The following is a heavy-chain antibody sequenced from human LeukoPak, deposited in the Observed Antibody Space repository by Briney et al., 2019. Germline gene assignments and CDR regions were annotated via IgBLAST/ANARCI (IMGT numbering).Heavy chain of an antibody. CDR3: ARDRGYYGSGSYYNPFFFDY. CDR2: IYHSGST. V-gene: IGHV4-30-2*01. CDR1: GGSISSGGYY. D-gene: IGHD3-10*01. Sequence: PSETLSLTCTVSGGSISSGGYYWSWIRQPPGKGLEWIGYIYHSGSTYYNPSLKSRVTISVDTSKNQFSLKLSSVTAADTAVYYCARDRGYYGSGSYYNPFFFDYWGQGTLVTVSS. J-gene: IGHJ4*02.